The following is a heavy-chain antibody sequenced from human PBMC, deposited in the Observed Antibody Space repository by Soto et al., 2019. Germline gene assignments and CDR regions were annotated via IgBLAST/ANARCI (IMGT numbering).Heavy chain of an antibody. J-gene: IGHJ5*02. CDR3: AASGEFIGP. CDR2: ISYDGSNK. V-gene: IGHV3-30-3*01. D-gene: IGHD3-16*01. Sequence: PGGSLRLSCAASGFTFSSYAMHWVRQAPGKGLEWVAVISYDGSNKYYADSVKGRFTISRDNSKNTLYLQMNSLRAEDTAVYYCAASGEFIGPWGQGTLVTVSS. CDR1: GFTFSSYA.